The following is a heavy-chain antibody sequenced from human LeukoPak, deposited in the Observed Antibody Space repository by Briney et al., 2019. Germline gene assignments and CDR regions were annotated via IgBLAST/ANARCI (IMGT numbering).Heavy chain of an antibody. Sequence: SETLSLTCTVSGGSISSGSYYWSWIRQPAGKGLEWIGRIYTSGSTNYNPSLKSRVTISVDTSKNQFSLKLSSVTAADTAVYYCAREVLERFWFDPWGQGTLVTVSS. CDR1: GGSISSGSYY. D-gene: IGHD3-3*01. J-gene: IGHJ5*02. CDR3: AREVLERFWFDP. CDR2: IYTSGST. V-gene: IGHV4-61*02.